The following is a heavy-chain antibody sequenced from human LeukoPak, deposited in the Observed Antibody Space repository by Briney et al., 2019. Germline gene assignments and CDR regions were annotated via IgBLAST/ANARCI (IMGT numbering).Heavy chain of an antibody. CDR2: INHSGST. J-gene: IGHJ5*02. D-gene: IGHD3-10*01. CDR1: GFTFSSYW. V-gene: IGHV4-34*01. Sequence: GSLRLSCAASGFTFSSYWMSWIRQPPGKGLEWIGEINHSGSTNYNPSLKSRVTISVDTSKNQFSLKLSSVTAADTAVYYCARLRYGSGKSWFDPWGQGTLVTVSS. CDR3: ARLRYGSGKSWFDP.